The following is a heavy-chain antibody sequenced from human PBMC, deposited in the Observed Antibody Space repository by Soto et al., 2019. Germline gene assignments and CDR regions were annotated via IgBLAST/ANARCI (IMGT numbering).Heavy chain of an antibody. CDR1: GYTFTGYY. CDR2: IDPNSGAT. CDR3: VTPLSSNFFDYY. D-gene: IGHD2-2*01. J-gene: IGHJ4*02. V-gene: IGHV1-2*02. Sequence: ASVKVSCKASGYTFTGYYIHWVRQAPGQGLEWMGWIDPNSGATCYPQKFQGRVTMTRDMSITTAYMEVSSLRSDDTAVYYCVTPLSSNFFDYYWGQGTLVTVSS.